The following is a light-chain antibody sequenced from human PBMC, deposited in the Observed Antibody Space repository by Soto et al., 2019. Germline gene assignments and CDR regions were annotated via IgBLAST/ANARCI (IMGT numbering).Light chain of an antibody. CDR3: SSYTSSSTYV. CDR1: SSDVGGYNY. Sequence: QSVLTQPASVSGSPGPSIALSCTGTSSDVGGYNYVSWYQQHPAKAAKLMVYDVSNRPSGVSNRFSGSKSGNTASLTISGLQGEDEADYYCSSYTSSSTYVFGTGTKLTVL. V-gene: IGLV2-14*01. CDR2: DVS. J-gene: IGLJ1*01.